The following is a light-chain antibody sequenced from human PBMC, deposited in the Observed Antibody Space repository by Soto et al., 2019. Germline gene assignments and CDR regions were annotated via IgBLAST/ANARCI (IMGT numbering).Light chain of an antibody. Sequence: AIRMTQTPSSLSASTGDRVTITCRASQGISSYLAWYQQKPGKAPKLLIYAASSLQSGVPPRFSGSGSGTGFTLTISSLQPEDFAFYYCQQTYRIPPTFGQGARLEIK. V-gene: IGKV1-8*01. CDR3: QQTYRIPPT. CDR1: QGISSY. J-gene: IGKJ5*01. CDR2: AAS.